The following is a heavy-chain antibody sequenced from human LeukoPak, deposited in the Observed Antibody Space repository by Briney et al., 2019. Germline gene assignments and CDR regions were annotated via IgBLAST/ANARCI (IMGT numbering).Heavy chain of an antibody. CDR3: ARPLSISGYYYDAFDI. J-gene: IGHJ3*02. Sequence: SETLSLTCTVSGGSTGSDYWSWIRQPPGKGLEWIAYVYYSGVTSYNLSLKSRVAISIDTSKNQFSLNLSSVTAADTAVYYCARPLSISGYYYDAFDIWGQGTMVTVSS. V-gene: IGHV4-59*08. CDR1: GGSTGSDY. D-gene: IGHD3-22*01. CDR2: VYYSGVT.